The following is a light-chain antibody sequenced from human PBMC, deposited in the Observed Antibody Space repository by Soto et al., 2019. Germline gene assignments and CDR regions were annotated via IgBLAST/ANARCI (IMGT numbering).Light chain of an antibody. CDR1: QGISNH. Sequence: DIQLTQSPSFLSTSVGDRVTITCRASQGISNHLAWYQQKPGTAPRLLIYAASTLQSGVPSRFSGSGSGTEFTLTISSLQPEDFATYYCQQLNTYPLTFGGGTKVEIK. CDR3: QQLNTYPLT. CDR2: AAS. J-gene: IGKJ4*01. V-gene: IGKV1-9*01.